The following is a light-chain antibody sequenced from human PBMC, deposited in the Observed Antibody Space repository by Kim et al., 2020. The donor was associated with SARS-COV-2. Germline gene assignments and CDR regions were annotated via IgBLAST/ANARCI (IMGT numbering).Light chain of an antibody. CDR1: QSVSRN. J-gene: IGKJ2*01. CDR2: ATF. CDR3: QQYNTRPPYT. V-gene: IGKV3-15*01. Sequence: EIVMTQSPATLSVSPGDRVTLSCRASQSVSRNLAWYQQKPGQAPRLLIYATFTRATGITARFSCTGSGTEFTLTISSLQSEDFAVYYCQQYNTRPPYTFGQGPKLEI.